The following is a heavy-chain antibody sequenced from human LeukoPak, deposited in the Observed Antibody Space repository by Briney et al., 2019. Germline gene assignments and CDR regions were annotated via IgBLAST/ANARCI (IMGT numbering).Heavy chain of an antibody. D-gene: IGHD3-16*01. CDR2: ITWNSDSI. J-gene: IGHJ6*03. V-gene: IGHV3-9*03. Sequence: PGRSLRLSCAASGSTFDDYAMHWVRQAPGKGLEWVSGITWNSDSIDYADSVKGRFTISRDNAKNSLYLQMNSLRAEDMALYYCAKGGGGRLIYYYYMDVWGKGTTVTVSS. CDR3: AKGGGGRLIYYYYMDV. CDR1: GSTFDDYA.